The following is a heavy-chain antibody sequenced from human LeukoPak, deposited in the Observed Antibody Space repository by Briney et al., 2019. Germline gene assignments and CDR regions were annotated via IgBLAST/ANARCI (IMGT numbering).Heavy chain of an antibody. CDR3: AKDTGRFGELCFDS. D-gene: IGHD3-10*01. CDR2: ISSSSSTI. CDR1: GFTLSSYS. Sequence: GESLRLSCAASGFTLSSYSMNWVRQAPGKGLEWVSYISSSSSTIYYADSVKGRFTISRDNAKNSLYLQMNSLRAEDTAVYYCAKDTGRFGELCFDSWGQGTLVTVSS. V-gene: IGHV3-48*01. J-gene: IGHJ4*02.